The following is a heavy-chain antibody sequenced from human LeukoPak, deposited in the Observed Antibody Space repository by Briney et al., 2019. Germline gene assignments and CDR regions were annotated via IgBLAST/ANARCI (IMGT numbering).Heavy chain of an antibody. V-gene: IGHV3-48*03. CDR3: AELGITMIGGV. Sequence: GWSLGLSCAASGFTFSSYEMNWVRQAPGKGLEWVSYISSSGSTIYYADSVKGRFTISRDNAKNSLYLQMNSLRAEDTAVYYCAELGITMIGGVWGKGTTVTISS. D-gene: IGHD3-10*02. CDR1: GFTFSSYE. J-gene: IGHJ6*04. CDR2: ISSSGSTI.